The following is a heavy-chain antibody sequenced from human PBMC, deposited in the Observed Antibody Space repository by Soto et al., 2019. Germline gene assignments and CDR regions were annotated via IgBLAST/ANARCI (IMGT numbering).Heavy chain of an antibody. CDR3: ARMGDVPYYYYGLDV. D-gene: IGHD3-16*01. CDR2: ISGYNANT. CDR1: GYSFTRYG. V-gene: IGHV1-18*01. Sequence: QVQLVQSGAEVKKPGASVKVSCKASGYSFTRYGISWVRQAPGQGLEWTGWISGYNANTNYPENLQGRVTMTTDTSTSTAYMEVRNLISDDTAVYYCARMGDVPYYYYGLDVWGQGTTVTVSS. J-gene: IGHJ6*02.